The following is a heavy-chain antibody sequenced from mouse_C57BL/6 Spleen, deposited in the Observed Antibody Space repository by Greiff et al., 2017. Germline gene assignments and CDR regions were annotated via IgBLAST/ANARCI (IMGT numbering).Heavy chain of an antibody. CDR3: ARRASIHIFDY. CDR2: IHPNSGST. Sequence: VQLQQPGAELVKPGASVKLSCKASGYTFTSYWMHWVKQRPGQGLEWIGMIHPNSGSTNYNEKFKSKATLTVDKSSSTAYMQLSSLTSEDSAVYCCARRASIHIFDYWGQGTTLTVSS. J-gene: IGHJ2*01. D-gene: IGHD3-3*01. V-gene: IGHV1-64*01. CDR1: GYTFTSYW.